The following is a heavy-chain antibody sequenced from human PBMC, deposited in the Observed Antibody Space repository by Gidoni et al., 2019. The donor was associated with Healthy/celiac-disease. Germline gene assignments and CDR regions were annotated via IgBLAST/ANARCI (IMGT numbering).Heavy chain of an antibody. D-gene: IGHD1-26*01. J-gene: IGHJ4*02. CDR3: ARDRGATYY. CDR2: ISRSGSTI. V-gene: IGHV3-48*03. CDR1: GFTFSSYE. Sequence: EVQLVESGGGLVQPDGSLRPPSAASGFTFSSYEMNWVRQAPGKGLEWGSYISRSGSTIYYADTVKGRFTISRDNAKNSLYLQMNSLRAEDTAVYYCARDRGATYYWGQGTLVTVSS.